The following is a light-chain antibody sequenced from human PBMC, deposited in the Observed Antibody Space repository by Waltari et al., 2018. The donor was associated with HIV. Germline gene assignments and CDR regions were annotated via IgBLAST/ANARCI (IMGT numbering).Light chain of an antibody. J-gene: IGLJ3*02. V-gene: IGLV2-23*01. CDR2: EGI. Sequence: QSALTQPASLSGSPGQSITISCTGSSSDVGSYNLVSWYQQHPGKAPKLMIYEGIKRPSGVSNRFSGSKSGNTASLTISGLQAEDEADYYCCSYAGSSNWVFGGGTKLTVL. CDR1: SSDVGSYNL. CDR3: CSYAGSSNWV.